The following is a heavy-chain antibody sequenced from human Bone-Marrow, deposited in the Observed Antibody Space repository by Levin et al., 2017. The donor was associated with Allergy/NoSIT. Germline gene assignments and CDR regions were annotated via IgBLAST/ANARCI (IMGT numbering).Heavy chain of an antibody. CDR3: ARDRYCSSTSCYVGKNWFDP. V-gene: IGHV1-2*06. J-gene: IGHJ5*02. CDR1: GYTFTGYY. Sequence: GESLKISCKASGYTFTGYYMHWVRQAPGQGLEWMGRINPNSGGTNYAQKFQGRVTMTRDTSISTAYMELSRLRSDDTAVYYCARDRYCSSTSCYVGKNWFDPWGQGTLVTVSS. D-gene: IGHD2-2*01. CDR2: INPNSGGT.